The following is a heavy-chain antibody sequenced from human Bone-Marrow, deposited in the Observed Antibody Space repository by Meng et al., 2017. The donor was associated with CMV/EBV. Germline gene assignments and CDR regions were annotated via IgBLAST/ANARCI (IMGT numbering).Heavy chain of an antibody. D-gene: IGHD2-2*01. CDR3: AATVVPAANFAFDI. J-gene: IGHJ3*02. CDR1: GFTFTSSA. CDR2: IVVGSGNT. Sequence: SEKVSCKASGFTFTSSAVQWVRQARGQRLEWIGWIVVGSGNTNYAQKFQERVTITRDMSTSTAYMELSSLRSEDTAVYYCAATVVPAANFAFDIWGQGTMVTVSS. V-gene: IGHV1-58*01.